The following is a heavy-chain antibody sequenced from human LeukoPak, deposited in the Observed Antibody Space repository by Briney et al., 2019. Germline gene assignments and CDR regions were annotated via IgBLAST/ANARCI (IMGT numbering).Heavy chain of an antibody. CDR2: INHSGST. Sequence: SETLSLTCAVYGGSFSGYYWSWIRQPPGKGLEWIGEINHSGSTNYNPSLKSRVTISVDTSKSQFSLKLSSVTAADTAVYYCARGPGWFDPWGQGTLVTVSS. CDR1: GGSFSGYY. CDR3: ARGPGWFDP. V-gene: IGHV4-34*01. J-gene: IGHJ5*02.